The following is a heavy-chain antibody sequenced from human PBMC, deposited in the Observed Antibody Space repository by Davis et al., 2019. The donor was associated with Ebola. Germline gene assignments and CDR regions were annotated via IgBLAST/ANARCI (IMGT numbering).Heavy chain of an antibody. J-gene: IGHJ4*02. CDR1: GFTLTSYA. CDR2: ISDRDETT. V-gene: IGHV3-23*01. D-gene: IGHD4-17*01. CDR3: AKNPKYGDYRYADF. Sequence: PAGSLTLSCAASGFTLTSYARTWIRQAPGKGLEWVSTISDRDETTYDADSGQGRFTISRDNSKNTLYLQMNSLRAEDTAVYYCAKNPKYGDYRYADFWGQGTLVTVSS.